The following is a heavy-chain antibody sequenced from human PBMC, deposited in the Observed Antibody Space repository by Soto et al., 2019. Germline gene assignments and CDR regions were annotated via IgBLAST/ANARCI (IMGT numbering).Heavy chain of an antibody. CDR3: AHIPNYYQYDWFDP. Sequence: QITLKESGPTLVKPTQTLTLTCTFSGFSLTTRGVGVGWIRQPPGKALECLALIYWDDDKRYSPSLQRRLSITKDTSKNQVVLTMTNVDPVDTATYYCAHIPNYYQYDWFDPWGQGTRGSFSS. D-gene: IGHD3-16*01. V-gene: IGHV2-5*02. CDR2: IYWDDDK. J-gene: IGHJ5*02. CDR1: GFSLTTRGVG.